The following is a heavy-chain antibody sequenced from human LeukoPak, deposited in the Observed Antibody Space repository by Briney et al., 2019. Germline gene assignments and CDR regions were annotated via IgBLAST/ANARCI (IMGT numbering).Heavy chain of an antibody. Sequence: GGSLRLSCAASGFTFSSYAMHWVRQAPGKGLEWVAVISYDGSNKYYADSVKGRFTISRDNSKNTLYLQMNSLIAEDTAVYYCARAPFDYWGQGTLVTVPS. CDR3: ARAPFDY. J-gene: IGHJ4*02. CDR2: ISYDGSNK. V-gene: IGHV3-30*01. CDR1: GFTFSSYA.